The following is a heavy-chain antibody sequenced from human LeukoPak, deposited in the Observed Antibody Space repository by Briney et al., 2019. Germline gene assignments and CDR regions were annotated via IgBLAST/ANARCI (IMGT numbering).Heavy chain of an antibody. Sequence: SETLSLTCAVSGGSITTTNWWSWVRQPPGKGLEWIGEVHLSGATNYNPSLERRVSMSIDKSKNHLSLEVTSVTAADTAIYYCTRESGAFSPFGFWGQGTLLTVSS. J-gene: IGHJ4*02. CDR1: GGSITTTNW. D-gene: IGHD1-26*01. CDR3: TRESGAFSPFGF. V-gene: IGHV4-4*02. CDR2: VHLSGAT.